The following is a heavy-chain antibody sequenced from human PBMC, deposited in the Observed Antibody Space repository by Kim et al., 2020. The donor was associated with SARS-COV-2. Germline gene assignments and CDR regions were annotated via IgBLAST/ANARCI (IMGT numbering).Heavy chain of an antibody. D-gene: IGHD2-2*01. V-gene: IGHV3-30*04. CDR2: ISYDGSNK. J-gene: IGHJ4*03. CDR3: ASSPHCSSTSCPGSYFD. Sequence: GGSLRLSCAASGFTFSSYAMHWVRQAPGKGLEWVAVISYDGSNKYYADSVKGRFTISRDNSKNTLYLQMNSLRAEDTAVYYCASSPHCSSTSCPGSYFD. CDR1: GFTFSSYA.